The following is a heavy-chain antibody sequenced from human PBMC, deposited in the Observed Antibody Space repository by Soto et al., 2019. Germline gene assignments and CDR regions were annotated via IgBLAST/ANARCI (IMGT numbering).Heavy chain of an antibody. Sequence: QLQLQESGSGLVKPSQTLSLTCAVSGGSISSGGYSWSWIRQPPGKGLEWIGYIYHSGSTYYNPSLKSRVPISGDRSKNQFSLKLSSVTAADTAVYYCARRYCSSTSCYAGEGYYFDYWGQGTLVTVSS. V-gene: IGHV4-30-2*01. CDR1: GGSISSGGYS. D-gene: IGHD2-2*01. CDR2: IYHSGST. CDR3: ARRYCSSTSCYAGEGYYFDY. J-gene: IGHJ4*02.